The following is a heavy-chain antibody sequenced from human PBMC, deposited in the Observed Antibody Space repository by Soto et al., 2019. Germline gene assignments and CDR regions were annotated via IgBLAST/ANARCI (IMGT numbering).Heavy chain of an antibody. CDR3: ARASSYCGGDCYYYYGMDV. V-gene: IGHV1-18*01. J-gene: IGHJ6*02. D-gene: IGHD2-21*02. Sequence: QVQLVQSGAEVKKPGASVKVSCKASGYTFTSYGITWVRQAPGQGLEWMGGISAYNGNTNYAQKLQGRVTMTTDTSTSTAYMELRSLRSYDTAVYYCARASSYCGGDCYYYYGMDVWGQGTTVTVSS. CDR1: GYTFTSYG. CDR2: ISAYNGNT.